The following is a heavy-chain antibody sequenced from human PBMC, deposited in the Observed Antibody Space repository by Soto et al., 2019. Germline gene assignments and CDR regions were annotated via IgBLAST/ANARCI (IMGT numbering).Heavy chain of an antibody. D-gene: IGHD3-22*01. CDR2: VSGSGTIT. CDR1: GFTFSSYA. CDR3: AKDKYSSSWLNYYYGMDD. J-gene: IGHJ6*02. V-gene: IGHV3-23*01. Sequence: PGGSLSLSCAASGFTFSSYAMTWVRQAPGKGLEWVSSVSGSGTITYYADSVKGRFTISRDNSKNTLYLQMNSLRAEDTAVYYCAKDKYSSSWLNYYYGMDDWGQGTTVTVSS.